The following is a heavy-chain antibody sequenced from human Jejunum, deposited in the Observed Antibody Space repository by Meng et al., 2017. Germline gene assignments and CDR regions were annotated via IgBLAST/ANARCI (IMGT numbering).Heavy chain of an antibody. CDR3: ARGGYYSFDY. D-gene: IGHD5-18*01. V-gene: IGHV4-4*02. CDR1: GGSISSVYW. Sequence: HVPLQDSGPGLGKPSETLSLTCAVSGGSISSVYWWTWVRQSPGKGLEWIGEIYHSGSTNYNPSLKSRVTISVDKSKNQFSLKLTSVTAADTAVYYCARGGYYSFDYWGQGTLVTVSS. CDR2: IYHSGST. J-gene: IGHJ4*02.